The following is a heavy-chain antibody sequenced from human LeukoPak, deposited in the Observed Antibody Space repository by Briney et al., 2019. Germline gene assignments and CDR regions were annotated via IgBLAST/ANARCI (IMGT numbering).Heavy chain of an antibody. D-gene: IGHD3-22*01. CDR2: INPNSGGT. J-gene: IGHJ4*02. V-gene: IGHV1-2*02. CDR1: GYAFTDYY. CDR3: ARARYDSSGYYSFSDY. Sequence: GASVKVSCKPSGYAFTDYYIHWVRQAPGQGLEWMGWINPNSGGTKYAQKFQGRVTMTRDTSISTAYMGLSRLRSDDTAVYYCARARYDSSGYYSFSDYWGQGTLVTVSS.